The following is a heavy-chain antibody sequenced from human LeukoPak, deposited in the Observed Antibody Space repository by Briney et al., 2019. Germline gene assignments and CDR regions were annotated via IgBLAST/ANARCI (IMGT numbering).Heavy chain of an antibody. CDR1: GGSISSGDYY. CDR3: AGQGYSSSWAAESFQN. J-gene: IGHJ1*01. CDR2: IYYSGST. Sequence: PSQTLSLTCSVSGGSISSGDYYWSWTRQPPGTGLEWIGYIYYSGSTYYNPSIKSRVTISIDTSKNQFSLKLSSVTAADTSVYYCAGQGYSSSWAAESFQNWGQGTLVTVSS. D-gene: IGHD6-13*01. V-gene: IGHV4-30-4*01.